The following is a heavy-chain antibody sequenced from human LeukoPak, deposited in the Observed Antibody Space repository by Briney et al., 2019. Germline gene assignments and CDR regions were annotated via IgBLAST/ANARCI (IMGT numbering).Heavy chain of an antibody. CDR3: ARYSSSWYGIVDY. CDR1: AFSFSDYG. Sequence: GGSLRLSCAASAFSFSDYGMHWVRQAPGKGLEWVSYISSSSSTIYYADSVKGRFTISRDNAKNSLYLQMNSLRAEDTAVYYCARYSSSWYGIVDYWGQGTLVTVSS. D-gene: IGHD6-13*01. J-gene: IGHJ4*02. V-gene: IGHV3-48*04. CDR2: ISSSSSTI.